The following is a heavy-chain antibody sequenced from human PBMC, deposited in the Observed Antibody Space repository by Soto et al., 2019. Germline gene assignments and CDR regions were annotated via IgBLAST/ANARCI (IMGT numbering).Heavy chain of an antibody. CDR3: ARDRVIVAGTRGQYFQH. J-gene: IGHJ1*01. CDR2: ISGSGGST. D-gene: IGHD5-12*01. Sequence: PGGSLRLSCAASGFFFSSYAMSWVRQAPGKGPEWVSAISGSGGSTYYADSVKGRFTISRDNSENTLYLQMNTLRAEDTALYYCARDRVIVAGTRGQYFQHCGQGALVTVST. V-gene: IGHV3-23*01. CDR1: GFFFSSYA.